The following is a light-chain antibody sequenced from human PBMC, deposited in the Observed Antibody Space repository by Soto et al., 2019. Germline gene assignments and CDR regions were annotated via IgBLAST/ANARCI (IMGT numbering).Light chain of an antibody. V-gene: IGKV3-11*01. J-gene: IGKJ1*01. CDR2: DAS. CDR3: QQRDNWPPTWT. Sequence: EIVLTQSPATLSWSPGERATLSCRPSQTVSRDLAWYQQKPGQAPRLLIYDASNRATGIPARFSGSGSGTDFTLTISSLEPEDFAVYYCQQRDNWPPTWTFGQGTKVGIK. CDR1: QTVSRD.